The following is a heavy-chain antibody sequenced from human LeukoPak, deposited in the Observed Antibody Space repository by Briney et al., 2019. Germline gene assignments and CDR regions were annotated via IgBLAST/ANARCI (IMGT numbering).Heavy chain of an antibody. V-gene: IGHV4-39*07. D-gene: IGHD3-3*01. Sequence: PSETLSLTCTVSGGSISSSSYYWGWIRQPPGKGLEWIGSIYYSGSTYYNPSLKSRVTISVDTSKNQFSLKLSSVTAADTAVYYCARARNDFWSGYYLNYFDYWGQGTLVTVSS. CDR2: IYYSGST. J-gene: IGHJ4*02. CDR1: GGSISSSSYY. CDR3: ARARNDFWSGYYLNYFDY.